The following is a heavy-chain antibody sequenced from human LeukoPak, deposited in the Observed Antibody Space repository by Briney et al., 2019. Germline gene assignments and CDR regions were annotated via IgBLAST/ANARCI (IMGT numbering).Heavy chain of an antibody. J-gene: IGHJ3*02. CDR1: GFTFSSYD. Sequence: GGSLRLSCEGSGFTFSSYDLSWVRQAQGKGLEWVAAISRSGSTPYYAASVKGRFTVSRDNSKNTLFLQMNSLRAEDTAVYYCARDPKQLWSFDAFDIWGQGTMVTVSS. CDR3: ARDPKQLWSFDAFDI. V-gene: IGHV3-23*01. CDR2: ISRSGSTP. D-gene: IGHD5-18*01.